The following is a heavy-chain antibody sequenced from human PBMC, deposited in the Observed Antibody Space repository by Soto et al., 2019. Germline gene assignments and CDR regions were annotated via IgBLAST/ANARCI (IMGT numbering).Heavy chain of an antibody. CDR3: ARSGGYVVSLGYYRDV. Sequence: PGGSLRLSCAVSGFTLSNYWMTWVRQAPGKGLEWVANIKPDGGNEDYVVSVKGRFTISRDNAKNSLYLQMNSLRAEDTALYHCARSGGYVVSLGYYRDVWGKGTTVTVSS. V-gene: IGHV3-7*03. D-gene: IGHD3-16*01. CDR2: IKPDGGNE. CDR1: GFTLSNYW. J-gene: IGHJ6*03.